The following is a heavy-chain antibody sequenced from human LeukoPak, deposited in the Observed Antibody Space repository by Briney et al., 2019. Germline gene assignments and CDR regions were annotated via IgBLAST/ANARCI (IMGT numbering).Heavy chain of an antibody. J-gene: IGHJ4*02. CDR3: ARGGGYSYGYSFAFDY. D-gene: IGHD5-18*01. Sequence: ASVKVSCKASGGTFSSYAISWVRQAPGQGLEWMGGIIPIFGTANYAQKFQGRVTITADESTSTAYMELSSLRSDDTAVYYCARGGGYSYGYSFAFDYWGQGTLVTVSS. CDR2: IIPIFGTA. V-gene: IGHV1-69*13. CDR1: GGTFSSYA.